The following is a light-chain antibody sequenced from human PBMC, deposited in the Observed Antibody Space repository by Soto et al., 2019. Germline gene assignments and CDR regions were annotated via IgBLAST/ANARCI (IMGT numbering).Light chain of an antibody. CDR2: GAS. V-gene: IGKV3-11*01. CDR3: QQRSNWPPWT. CDR1: QSVSNF. Sequence: EIVLTQSPATLSLSPGERATLSCRASQSVSNFLGWYQQKPGQAPRLLIYGASNRATGIPARFSGSGSGTDFTLTISSLEAEDFAVYYCQQRSNWPPWTFGQGTKVEI. J-gene: IGKJ1*01.